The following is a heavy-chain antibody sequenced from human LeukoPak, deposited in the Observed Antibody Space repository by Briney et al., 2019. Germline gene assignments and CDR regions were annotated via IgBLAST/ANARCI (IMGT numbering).Heavy chain of an antibody. D-gene: IGHD2-21*02. CDR3: ARDCGGDCYTLDYYGMDV. Sequence: SVKVSCKVSGYTLTELSMHWVRQAPGQGLEWMGRIIPILGIANYAQKFQGRVTITADKSTSTAYMELSSLRSEDTAVYYCARDCGGDCYTLDYYGMDVWGQGTTVTVSS. CDR1: GYTLTELS. J-gene: IGHJ6*02. V-gene: IGHV1-69*04. CDR2: IIPILGIA.